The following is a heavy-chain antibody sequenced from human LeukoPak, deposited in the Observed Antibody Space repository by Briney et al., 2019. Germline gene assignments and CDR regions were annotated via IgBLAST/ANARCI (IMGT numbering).Heavy chain of an antibody. J-gene: IGHJ4*02. CDR3: AKRPSDYGDYVSYFDY. Sequence: GSLRLSCAASGFSFISYGMHWVRQAPGKGLEWVGVISDDGRRKDYADSVKGRFTISRDNSKDTLYLQMNSLRAEDTAVYYCAKRPSDYGDYVSYFDYWGQGTLVTVSS. CDR1: GFSFISYG. V-gene: IGHV3-30*18. CDR2: ISDDGRRK. D-gene: IGHD4-17*01.